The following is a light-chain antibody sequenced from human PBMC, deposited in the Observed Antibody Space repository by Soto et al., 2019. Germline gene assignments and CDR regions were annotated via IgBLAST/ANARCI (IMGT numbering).Light chain of an antibody. CDR1: QSISSW. Sequence: DIQMTQSPSTLSASLGDRVTITCRASQSISSWLAWYQQKPGQAPKLLIYKASSLESGVPSRFSGSGSGTEFTLTISSLQPDDFSTYYCQQSFTFRRRNKVDIK. J-gene: IGKJ3*01. CDR2: KAS. CDR3: QQSFT. V-gene: IGKV1-5*03.